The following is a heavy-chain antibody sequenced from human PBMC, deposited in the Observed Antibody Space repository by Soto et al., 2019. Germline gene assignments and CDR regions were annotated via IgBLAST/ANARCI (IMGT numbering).Heavy chain of an antibody. J-gene: IGHJ6*02. D-gene: IGHD2-21*02. V-gene: IGHV3-13*01. CDR2: IDTAGGT. Sequence: EVQVGGSGGGWGQPGGPLRFSGEPSDFPFITQKWHGFPQAPGKGLGWFSAIDTAGGTYYVESVKARFTISRENAKNSFYLQMNSLRAGDTAVYYCAREIDGAYCGGDCPGGMDVWGQGTTVTVSS. CDR3: AREIDGAYCGGDCPGGMDV. CDR1: DFPFITQK.